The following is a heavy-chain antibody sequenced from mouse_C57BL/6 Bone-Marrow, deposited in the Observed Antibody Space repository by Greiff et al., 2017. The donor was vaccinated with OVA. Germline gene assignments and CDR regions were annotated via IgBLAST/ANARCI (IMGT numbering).Heavy chain of an antibody. CDR2: IYPRSGNT. CDR1: GYTFTSYG. D-gene: IGHD1-1*01. V-gene: IGHV1-81*01. CDR3: ERGETVVSSYYFDY. J-gene: IGHJ2*01. Sequence: VQLQESGAELARPGASVKLSCKASGYTFTSYGISWVKQRTGQGLEWIGEIYPRSGNTYYNEKFKGKATLTADKSSSTAYMELRSLTSEDSAVYFCERGETVVSSYYFDYWGQGTTLTVSS.